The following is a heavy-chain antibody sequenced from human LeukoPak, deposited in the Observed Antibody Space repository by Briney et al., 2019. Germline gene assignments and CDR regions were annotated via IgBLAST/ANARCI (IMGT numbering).Heavy chain of an antibody. Sequence: PSETLSLTCTVSGGSISSYYWSWIRQPPGKGLEWIGYIYYSGSTNYNPSLKSRVTISEDTSKNQFSLKLSSVTAADTAVYYCARDLGGPYCGGDCYSGHWFDPWGQGTLVTVSS. D-gene: IGHD2-21*02. V-gene: IGHV4-59*01. CDR1: GGSISSYY. CDR2: IYYSGST. J-gene: IGHJ5*02. CDR3: ARDLGGPYCGGDCYSGHWFDP.